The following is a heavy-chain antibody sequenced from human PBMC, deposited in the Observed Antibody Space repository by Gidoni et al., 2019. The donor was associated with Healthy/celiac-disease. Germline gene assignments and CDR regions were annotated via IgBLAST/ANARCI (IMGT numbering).Heavy chain of an antibody. V-gene: IGHV1-2*02. Sequence: QVQLVQSGAEVKKPGASVKVSCKASGSTFTCYYMHWVRQAPGQGLEWMGWSNPNSGGTNYAQKFQGRVTMTRDTSISTAYMELSRLRSDDTAVYYCARELEVAGSSWQLDPWGQGTLVTVSS. J-gene: IGHJ5*02. CDR2: SNPNSGGT. CDR1: GSTFTCYY. D-gene: IGHD6-13*01. CDR3: ARELEVAGSSWQLDP.